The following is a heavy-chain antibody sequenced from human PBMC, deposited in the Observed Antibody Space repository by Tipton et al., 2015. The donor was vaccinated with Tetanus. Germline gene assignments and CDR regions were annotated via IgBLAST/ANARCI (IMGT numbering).Heavy chain of an antibody. J-gene: IGHJ5*02. Sequence: MQLVQSGAEVKKPGESLKISCEASGYSFSSYYIAWVRQMPGGGLEWIGFIHPGDSDTSYSPSFQGRVIISADPSINTAYLQWTSLTDSDSAVYYGARRRTNPNLFFWFGPWGQGRPVIVSS. CDR3: ARRRTNPNLFFWFGP. CDR2: IHPGDSDT. D-gene: IGHD1/OR15-1a*01. V-gene: IGHV5-51*01. CDR1: GYSFSSYY.